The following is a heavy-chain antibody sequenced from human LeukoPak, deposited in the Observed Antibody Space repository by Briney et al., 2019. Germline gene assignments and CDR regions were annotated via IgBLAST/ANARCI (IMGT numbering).Heavy chain of an antibody. V-gene: IGHV4-4*07. D-gene: IGHD3-3*01. Sequence: PSETLSLTCTVSGGSISSYYWSWIRQPAGKGLEWIGRIYTSGSTNYNPSLKSRVTMSVDTSKNQFSLKLSSVTAADTAVYYCARDRITIFGVVIPWFDPWGQGTLVTVSS. CDR3: ARDRITIFGVVIPWFDP. CDR1: GGSISSYY. CDR2: IYTSGST. J-gene: IGHJ5*02.